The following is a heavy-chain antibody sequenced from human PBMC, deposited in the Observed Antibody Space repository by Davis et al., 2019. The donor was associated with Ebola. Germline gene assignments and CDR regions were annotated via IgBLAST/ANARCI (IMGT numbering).Heavy chain of an antibody. CDR2: INHSGST. J-gene: IGHJ4*02. V-gene: IGHV4-39*07. CDR1: NGSISSGIYY. D-gene: IGHD2-8*01. Sequence: SETLSLTCNVSNGSISSGIYYWSWIRQPPGKGLEWIGEINHSGSTNYNPSLKSRVTISVDTSKNQFSLKLSSVTAADTAVYYCARGRVLMGYWGQGTLVTVSS. CDR3: ARGRVLMGY.